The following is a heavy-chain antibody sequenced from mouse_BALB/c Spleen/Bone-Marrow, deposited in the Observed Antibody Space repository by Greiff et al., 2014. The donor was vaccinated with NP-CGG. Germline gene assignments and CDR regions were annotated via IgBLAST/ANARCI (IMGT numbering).Heavy chain of an antibody. CDR2: IDPANGNT. D-gene: IGHD2-4*01. Sequence: EVKLVESGAELVKPGASVELSCTASGFNIKDTYMHWVKQRPEQGLEWIGRIDPANGNTKYDPKFQGKATITADTSSNTAYLQLSSLTSEDTAVYYCARMITAYWGQGTLVTVSA. V-gene: IGHV14-3*02. CDR3: ARMITAY. CDR1: GFNIKDTY. J-gene: IGHJ3*01.